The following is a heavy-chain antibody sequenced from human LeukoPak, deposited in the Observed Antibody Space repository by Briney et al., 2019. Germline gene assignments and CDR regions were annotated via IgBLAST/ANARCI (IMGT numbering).Heavy chain of an antibody. V-gene: IGHV3-30*18. CDR1: GFTFSSYG. J-gene: IGHJ6*04. D-gene: IGHD2-15*01. CDR3: AKAATHYYYYYGMDV. CDR2: ISYDGSNK. Sequence: GGSLRLSCAASGFTFSSYGMHWVRQAPGKGLEWVAVISYDGSNKYYADSVKGRFTISRDNSKNTLYLQMNSLRAEDTAVYNCAKAATHYYYYYGMDVWGKGTTVTVSS.